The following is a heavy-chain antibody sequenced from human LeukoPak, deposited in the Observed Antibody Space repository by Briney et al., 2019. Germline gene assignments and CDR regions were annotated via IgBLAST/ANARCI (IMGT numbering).Heavy chain of an antibody. J-gene: IGHJ4*02. D-gene: IGHD3-9*01. V-gene: IGHV1-3*01. Sequence: GASVKVSCKASGYTFTSYAMHWVRQAPGQRLEWMGWINAGNGNTKYSQKFQGRVTITRDKSASTANMELSSLRSEDTAVYYCARDSSESGRYFDWLSLFDYWGQGTLVTVSS. CDR2: INAGNGNT. CDR3: ARDSSESGRYFDWLSLFDY. CDR1: GYTFTSYA.